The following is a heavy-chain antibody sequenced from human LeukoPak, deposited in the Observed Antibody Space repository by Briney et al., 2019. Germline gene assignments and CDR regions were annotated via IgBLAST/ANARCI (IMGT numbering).Heavy chain of an antibody. Sequence: PSETLSLTYTVSGGSISSYYWSWIRQPPGRGLEWIGYIYYSGSTNYNPSLKSRVTISVDTSKNQFSLKLSSVTAADTAVYYCARDGAAAGSYWYFDLWGRGTLVTVSS. CDR3: ARDGAAAGSYWYFDL. V-gene: IGHV4-59*01. CDR2: IYYSGST. J-gene: IGHJ2*01. CDR1: GGSISSYY. D-gene: IGHD6-13*01.